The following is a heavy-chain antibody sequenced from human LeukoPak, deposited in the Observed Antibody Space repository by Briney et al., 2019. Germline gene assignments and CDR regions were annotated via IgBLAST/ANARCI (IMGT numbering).Heavy chain of an antibody. CDR1: GFIFRNYA. CDR3: AKRTVGEGPPFDY. V-gene: IGHV3-23*01. D-gene: IGHD3-16*01. J-gene: IGHJ4*02. CDR2: VSGVGGST. Sequence: GGSLRLSCAASGFIFRNYAMTWVRQAPGKGLEWVSAVSGVGGSTYYADSVKGRFTISRDNSKSTLYLQMNCLRAEDTAVYYCAKRTVGEGPPFDYWGQGTLVTVSS.